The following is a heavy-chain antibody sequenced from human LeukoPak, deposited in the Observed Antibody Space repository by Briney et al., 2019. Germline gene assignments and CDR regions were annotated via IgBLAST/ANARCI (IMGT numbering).Heavy chain of an antibody. Sequence: PGGSLTLSCAASGFTISSYDMSWFRQAPGKRLEWVSAISGSSGSTYYAASLKGRFTISRDNSKNTLSLQMNTLRAADTAVYYCAKAGSRWELLPLFCDFWGRGTLVSVSS. D-gene: IGHD1-26*01. CDR1: GFTISSYD. V-gene: IGHV3-23*01. CDR2: ISGSSGST. J-gene: IGHJ4*02. CDR3: AKAGSRWELLPLFCDF.